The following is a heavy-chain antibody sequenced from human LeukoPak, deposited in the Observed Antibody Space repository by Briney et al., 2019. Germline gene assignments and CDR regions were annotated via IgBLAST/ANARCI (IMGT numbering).Heavy chain of an antibody. V-gene: IGHV4-59*01. CDR2: IYSSGAT. CDR1: GGSISVYY. J-gene: IGHJ6*03. Sequence: SETLSLTCTVSGGSISVYYWSWIRQPPGEGLDWIGYIYSSGATNYNPALKSRVTISVDTSKNQYSLKLSAVTAADTAVYYCARDRGGNYMDVWGNGTTVTVSS. D-gene: IGHD2-15*01. CDR3: ARDRGGNYMDV.